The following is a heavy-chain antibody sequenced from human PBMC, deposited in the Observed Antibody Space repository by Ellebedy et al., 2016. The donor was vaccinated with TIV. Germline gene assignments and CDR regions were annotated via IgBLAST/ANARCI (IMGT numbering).Heavy chain of an antibody. CDR3: ARRGYTYGRFDP. CDR2: IYYSGST. V-gene: IGHV4-59*02. J-gene: IGHJ5*02. Sequence: MPSETLSLTCTVSHGSVTDYYWSWIRQPPGKGLEWIGYIYYSGSTNYNPSLKSRVTISVDTSRNEFSRRLSSVTTADTAAYYCARRGYTYGRFDPWGPGTLVTVSS. CDR1: HGSVTDYY. D-gene: IGHD5-18*01.